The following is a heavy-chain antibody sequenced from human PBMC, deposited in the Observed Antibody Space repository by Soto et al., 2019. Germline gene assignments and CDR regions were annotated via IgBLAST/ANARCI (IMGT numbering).Heavy chain of an antibody. CDR3: ARAGRGYYGSGSYYKKHFVY. V-gene: IGHV4-31*03. D-gene: IGHD3-10*01. Sequence: SETLSLTCTVSGGSISSGGYYWSWIRQHPGKGLEWIGYIYYSGSTYYNPSLKSRVTISVDTSKNQFSLKLSSVTAADTAVYYCARAGRGYYGSGSYYKKHFVYWCQGTLVTVSS. CDR1: GGSISSGGYY. J-gene: IGHJ4*02. CDR2: IYYSGST.